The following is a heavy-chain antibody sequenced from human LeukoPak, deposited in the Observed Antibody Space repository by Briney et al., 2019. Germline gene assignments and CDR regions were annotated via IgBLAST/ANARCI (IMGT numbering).Heavy chain of an antibody. J-gene: IGHJ4*02. CDR2: INPNSGGT. CDR1: GYTFTGYY. V-gene: IGHV1-2*02. D-gene: IGHD4-11*01. CDR3: ARGSGSNYEIDY. Sequence: ASVKVSCKASGYTFTGYYMHWVRQSPGQGLEWMGWINPNSGGTNYAQKFQGRVTMTRDTSISTAYMELSRLRSDDTAVYYCARGSGSNYEIDYWGQGTLVTVSS.